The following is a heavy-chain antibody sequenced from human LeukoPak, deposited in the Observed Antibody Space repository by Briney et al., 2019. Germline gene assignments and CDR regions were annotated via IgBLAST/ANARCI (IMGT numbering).Heavy chain of an antibody. Sequence: ASVRVSCKASGGTFSSYAISWVRQAPGQGLEWMGWISAYNGNTNYAQKLQGRVTMTTDTSTSTAYMELRSLRSDDTAVYYCARDGLYDILTGLTNYYYYGMDVWGQGTTVTVSS. D-gene: IGHD3-9*01. CDR2: ISAYNGNT. CDR1: GGTFSSYA. J-gene: IGHJ6*02. V-gene: IGHV1-18*01. CDR3: ARDGLYDILTGLTNYYYYGMDV.